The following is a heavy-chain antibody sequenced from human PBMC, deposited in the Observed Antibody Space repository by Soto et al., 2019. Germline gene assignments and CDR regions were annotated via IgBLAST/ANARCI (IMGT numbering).Heavy chain of an antibody. CDR2: FSGSGGST. Sequence: EVQLLESGGGLVQPGGSLRLSCAASGFTFSSYAMSWVRQAPGKGLEWVSAFSGSGGSTYYADSVKGRFTISRDNSKNTLYLQMNSLRAEDTAVYYCAKGKNYYGSGSSFDYWGQGTLVTVSS. CDR1: GFTFSSYA. J-gene: IGHJ4*02. CDR3: AKGKNYYGSGSSFDY. V-gene: IGHV3-23*01. D-gene: IGHD3-10*01.